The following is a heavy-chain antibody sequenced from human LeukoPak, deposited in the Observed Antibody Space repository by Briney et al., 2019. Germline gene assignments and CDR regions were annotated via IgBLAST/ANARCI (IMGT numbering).Heavy chain of an antibody. CDR2: IYYSGST. CDR3: ARDGYYDILTGYYSPLDY. V-gene: IGHV4-59*01. J-gene: IGHJ4*02. Sequence: SETLSLTCTVSGGSISSYYWSWIRQPPGKGLEWIGYIYYSGSTNYNPSLKSRVTISVDTSKNQFSLKLSSVTAADTAVYYCARDGYYDILTGYYSPLDYWGQGTLVTVSS. CDR1: GGSISSYY. D-gene: IGHD3-9*01.